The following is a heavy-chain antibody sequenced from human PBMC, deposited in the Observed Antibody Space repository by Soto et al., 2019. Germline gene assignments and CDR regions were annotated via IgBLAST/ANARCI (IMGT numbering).Heavy chain of an antibody. CDR3: ARDRSNYFDY. J-gene: IGHJ4*02. CDR2: INTYNGNT. V-gene: IGHV1-18*01. Sequence: QVQLVQSGAEVKKPGASVKVSCKASGYTFTSNGIIWVRQAPGQVLEWMGWINTYNGNTNYAQKLQGRVTMTTDPSANTAYMELRSLRSDATAVYSCARDRSNYFDYWGQGTVVTVSS. CDR1: GYTFTSNG.